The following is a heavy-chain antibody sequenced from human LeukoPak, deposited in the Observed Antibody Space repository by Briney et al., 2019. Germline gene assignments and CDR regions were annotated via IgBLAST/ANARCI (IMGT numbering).Heavy chain of an antibody. J-gene: IGHJ4*02. CDR2: INPDGSGK. V-gene: IGHV3-7*01. CDR3: AKASFRY. D-gene: IGHD6-6*01. Sequence: PGGSLRLSCEASGFTLSTYWMIWVRQVPGKGLDWVANINPDGSGKRYVDSVKGRFTIARDNADNSLSLQMNSLRAEDTAVYYCAKASFRYWGQGTLVTVSS. CDR1: GFTLSTYW.